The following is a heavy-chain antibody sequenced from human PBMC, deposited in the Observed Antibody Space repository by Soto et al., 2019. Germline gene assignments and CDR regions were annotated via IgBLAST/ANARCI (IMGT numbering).Heavy chain of an antibody. J-gene: IGHJ4*02. Sequence: PGESLKISCKASGCSFNSYWIGWVRQMPGKGLEWMGIVHPGNSDIRYSPSFQGQATVSVDRSISTAYLQWSSLKASDTAMYYCAALTGATFHWGQGTLVTVPS. CDR3: AALTGATFH. CDR2: VHPGNSDI. D-gene: IGHD1-20*01. CDR1: GCSFNSYW. V-gene: IGHV5-51*01.